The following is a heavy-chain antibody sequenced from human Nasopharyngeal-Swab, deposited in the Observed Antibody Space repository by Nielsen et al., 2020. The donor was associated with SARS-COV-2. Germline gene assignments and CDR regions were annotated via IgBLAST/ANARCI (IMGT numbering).Heavy chain of an antibody. CDR2: IYSGGST. D-gene: IGHD6-6*01. Sequence: GVSLRLSCAASGFTVSSHYMSWVRQAPGKGLEWVSVIYSGGSTYYADSVKGRFTISRDNAKNTLYLQMNSLRAEDTAVYYCARDSSDWFDPWGQGTLVTVSS. CDR3: ARDSSDWFDP. J-gene: IGHJ5*02. V-gene: IGHV3-53*01. CDR1: GFTVSSHY.